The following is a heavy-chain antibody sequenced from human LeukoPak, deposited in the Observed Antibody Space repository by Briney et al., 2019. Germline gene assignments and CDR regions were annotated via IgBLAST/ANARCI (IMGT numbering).Heavy chain of an antibody. CDR1: GFTFSNYN. CDR2: ISSSSSYI. Sequence: GGSLRLSCAASGFTFSNYNMNWVRQAPGKGLEWVSSISSSSSYIYYADSTKGRFTISRDNAKNSLYLQMNSLRAEDTAVYYCARGHYGSGSCCYYWGQGTLVTVSS. V-gene: IGHV3-21*01. D-gene: IGHD3-10*01. J-gene: IGHJ4*02. CDR3: ARGHYGSGSCCYY.